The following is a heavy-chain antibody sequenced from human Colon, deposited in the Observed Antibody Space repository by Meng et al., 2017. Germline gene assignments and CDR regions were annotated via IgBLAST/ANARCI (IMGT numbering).Heavy chain of an antibody. CDR3: ARVRIYGLSNY. D-gene: IGHD4-17*01. CDR2: IYHSGST. CDR1: GGSISSSNW. V-gene: IGHV4-4*03. J-gene: IGHJ4*02. Sequence: QVRWQGWGPGLAKSPAPMSPPCAVSGGSISSSNWWSWVRQPPGKGLEWIGEIYHSGSTNYNPSLKSRVTISVDKSKNQFSLKLSSVTAADTAVYYCARVRIYGLSNYWGQGTLVTVSS.